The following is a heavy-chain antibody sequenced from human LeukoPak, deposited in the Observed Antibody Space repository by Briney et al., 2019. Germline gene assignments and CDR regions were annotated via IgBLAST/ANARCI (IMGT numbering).Heavy chain of an antibody. Sequence: PGGSLRLPCAASGFTFSSYWMSWVRQAPGKGLEWVANIKQDGSEKYYVDSVKGRFTISRDNAKNSLYLQMNSLRAEDTAVYYCARGTIAAAGYDYFDYWGQGTQVTLSS. CDR2: IKQDGSEK. V-gene: IGHV3-7*04. D-gene: IGHD6-13*01. CDR1: GFTFSSYW. CDR3: ARGTIAAAGYDYFDY. J-gene: IGHJ4*02.